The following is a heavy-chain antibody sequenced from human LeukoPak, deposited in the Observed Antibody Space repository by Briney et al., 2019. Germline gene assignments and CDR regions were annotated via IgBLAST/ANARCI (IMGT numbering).Heavy chain of an antibody. J-gene: IGHJ3*02. CDR1: VYTFTSYG. CDR3: ARDSSPGTYYQDAFDI. V-gene: IGHV1-18*01. Sequence: ASVTVSRKSSVYTFTSYGICWVRQPPGQRLEWMGWSSVYNGNTNYAHKLLGRVTMTTDTTTSTAYMELRSLRSDDTGVYYCARDSSPGTYYQDAFDIWGQGTMVTVSA. D-gene: IGHD1-26*01. CDR2: SSVYNGNT.